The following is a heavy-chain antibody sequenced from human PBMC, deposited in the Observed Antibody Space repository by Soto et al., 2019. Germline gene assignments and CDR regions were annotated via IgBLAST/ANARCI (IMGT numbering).Heavy chain of an antibody. V-gene: IGHV1-46*01. CDR3: ARDILHTSDYGDYVRHNFGLDC. D-gene: IGHD4-17*01. CDR2: INPSGGST. Sequence: QVQLVQSGAEVKKPGASVKVSCKASGYTFTSYYMHWVRQAPGQGLEWMGIINPSGGSTSYAQKFQGRVTMTRDTSTSTVYMELSSLRSEDTAVYYCARDILHTSDYGDYVRHNFGLDCWGQGTLVTVSS. J-gene: IGHJ4*02. CDR1: GYTFTSYY.